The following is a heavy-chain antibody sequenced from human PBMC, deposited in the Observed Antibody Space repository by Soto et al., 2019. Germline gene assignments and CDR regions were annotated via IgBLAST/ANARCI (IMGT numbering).Heavy chain of an antibody. CDR3: ARGGEVPASIREYYYGLDV. CDR1: GAIFNTYA. D-gene: IGHD2-2*02. CDR2: VMPMFGTP. V-gene: IGHV1-69*06. J-gene: IGHJ6*02. Sequence: QAQLVQSGAEVKKPGSSVKASCKGFGAIFNTYAISWVRQAPGQGPEWLGGVMPMFGTPNYAQKFQVRVTISVDKETRTANMELNSLRSEDTAVYYCARGGEVPASIREYYYGLDVWGQVTTVTGS.